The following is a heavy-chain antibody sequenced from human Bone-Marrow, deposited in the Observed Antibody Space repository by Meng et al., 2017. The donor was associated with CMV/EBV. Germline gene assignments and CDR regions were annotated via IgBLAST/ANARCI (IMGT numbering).Heavy chain of an antibody. J-gene: IGHJ5*02. CDR2: IHYDGSDE. V-gene: IGHV3-30*02. CDR3: AKDPLEYTSASRRGWFEP. D-gene: IGHD6-25*01. Sequence: GESLKISCAASGFTFSTYHMHWVRQAPGKGLEWVAFIHYDGSDEYYADSVRGRFTISRDNSKSTLYLQMSSLRAEDTAVYYCAKDPLEYTSASRRGWFEPWGRGTLVTVSS. CDR1: GFTFSTYH.